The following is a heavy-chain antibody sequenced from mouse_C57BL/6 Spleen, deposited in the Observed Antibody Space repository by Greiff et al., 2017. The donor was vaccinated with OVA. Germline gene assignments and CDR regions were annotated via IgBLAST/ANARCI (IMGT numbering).Heavy chain of an antibody. D-gene: IGHD4-1*01. CDR3: VRDSRLELDY. CDR1: GFTFNTYA. J-gene: IGHJ2*01. CDR2: LRSKSSNYAT. V-gene: IGHV10-3*01. Sequence: EVQGVESGGGLVQPKGSLKLSCAASGFTFNTYAMHWVRQAPGKGLEWVARLRSKSSNYATYYADSVKDRFTISRDDSQSMLYLQMNNLKTEDTAMYYCVRDSRLELDYWGQGTTLTVSS.